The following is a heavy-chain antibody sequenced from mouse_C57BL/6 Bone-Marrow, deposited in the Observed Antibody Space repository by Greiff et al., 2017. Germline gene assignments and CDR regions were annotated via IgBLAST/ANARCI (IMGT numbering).Heavy chain of an antibody. D-gene: IGHD2-2*01. V-gene: IGHV2-9-1*01. Sequence: QVQLQQSGPGLVAPSQSLSITCTVSGFSLTSYAISWVRQPPGKGLEWLGVIWTGGGTNYNSALKSRLSISKDNSKSQVFLKMNSLQTDDTARYYCARNTSMVAYWYFDVWGTGTTVTVSS. J-gene: IGHJ1*03. CDR2: IWTGGGT. CDR1: GFSLTSYA. CDR3: ARNTSMVAYWYFDV.